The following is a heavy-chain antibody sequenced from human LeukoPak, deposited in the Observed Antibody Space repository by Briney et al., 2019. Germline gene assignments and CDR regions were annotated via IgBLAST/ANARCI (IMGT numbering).Heavy chain of an antibody. Sequence: SETLSLTCTVSGGSISSYYWSWIRQPPGKGLEWIGYIYYSGSTNYNPSLKSRVTISVDTSKNQFSLKLTSVTAADTAVYYCARASFNSYGIDGFDYWGHGTLVPVSS. D-gene: IGHD5-18*01. CDR3: ARASFNSYGIDGFDY. CDR1: GGSISSYY. V-gene: IGHV4-59*01. CDR2: IYYSGST. J-gene: IGHJ4*01.